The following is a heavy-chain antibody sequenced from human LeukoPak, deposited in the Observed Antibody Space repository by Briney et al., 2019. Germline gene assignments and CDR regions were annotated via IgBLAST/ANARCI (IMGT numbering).Heavy chain of an antibody. D-gene: IGHD2-21*02. V-gene: IGHV4-59*01. CDR3: AGRQHIVVVTATRGSFDM. CDR2: IFNSGRT. J-gene: IGHJ3*02. Sequence: SETLSLTCTVSGGSISSYYWSWIRQPPGKGLEWIGYIFNSGRTNYNTSRRSRVNMSVDTSKNQFYLKLSSLTAADTAVYYCAGRQHIVVVTATRGSFDMWGQGTMVTVSS. CDR1: GGSISSYY.